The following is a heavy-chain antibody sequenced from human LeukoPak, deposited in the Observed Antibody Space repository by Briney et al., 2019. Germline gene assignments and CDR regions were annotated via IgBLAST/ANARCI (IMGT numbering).Heavy chain of an antibody. CDR1: GFTFSNYW. J-gene: IGHJ4*02. Sequence: GGSLRLSCAASGFTFSNYWMHWVRQAPGKGLVWVSHISRGGSNTFYADSVKGRFTISRDNAKNTLSLQLNSLRAEDTAVYFCARDESAYFDSWGQGTLVTVSS. V-gene: IGHV3-74*01. CDR3: ARDESAYFDS. D-gene: IGHD4/OR15-4a*01. CDR2: ISRGGSNT.